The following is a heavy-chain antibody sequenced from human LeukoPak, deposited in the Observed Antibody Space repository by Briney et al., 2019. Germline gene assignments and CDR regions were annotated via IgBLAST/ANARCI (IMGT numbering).Heavy chain of an antibody. Sequence: PLGTLSLTCAVSGGSISSSNWWSWVRQPPGKGLEWIGEIYHSGSTNYNPSLKSRVTISVDKSKNQFSLKLSSVTAADTAVYYCAQRKHTWSGYSSPRGPLDVWGKGTTVTVSS. J-gene: IGHJ6*04. CDR3: AQRKHTWSGYSSPRGPLDV. V-gene: IGHV4-4*02. CDR2: IYHSGST. D-gene: IGHD6-13*01. CDR1: GGSISSSNW.